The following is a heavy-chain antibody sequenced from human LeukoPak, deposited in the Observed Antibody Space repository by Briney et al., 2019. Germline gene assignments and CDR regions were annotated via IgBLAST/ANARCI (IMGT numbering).Heavy chain of an antibody. V-gene: IGHV3-11*01. J-gene: IGHJ4*02. CDR2: ISTSGSTI. CDR3: ARTRDGYSDH. Sequence: GGSLRLSCSATGFTFKYFGMNWIRQAPGKGLECVAYISTSGSTIHYSDSVKGRFTISRDNAKNSLYLHMNSLRDDDTAFYYCARTRDGYSDHWGQGTLVSVSS. D-gene: IGHD5-24*01. CDR1: GFTFKYFG.